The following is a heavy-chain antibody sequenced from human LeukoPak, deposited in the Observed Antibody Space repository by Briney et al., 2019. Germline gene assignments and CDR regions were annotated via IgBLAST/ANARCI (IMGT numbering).Heavy chain of an antibody. V-gene: IGHV4-59*11. D-gene: IGHD5-24*01. J-gene: IGHJ4*02. Sequence: SETLSPTWTAPDRSISSLYWTFIRQPPGKGLEWIGYIYYRGGTNYNPSLQSRVTISVDTSKNQFSLKVTSVTPADKAEDYHDRYDVDMAINNWRQGTLVTVSS. CDR1: DRSISSLY. CDR3: DRYDVDMAINN. CDR2: IYYRGGT.